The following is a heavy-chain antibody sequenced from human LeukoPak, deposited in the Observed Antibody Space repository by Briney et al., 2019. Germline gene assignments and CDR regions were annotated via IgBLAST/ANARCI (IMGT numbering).Heavy chain of an antibody. Sequence: ASVKVSCKASGYTFTSYGISWVRQAPGQGLEWMGWINPNSGGTNYAQKFQGRVTMTRDTSISTAYMELSRLRSDDTAVYYCARDPRDYYDSSGSFDYWGQGTLVTVSS. CDR1: GYTFTSYG. D-gene: IGHD3-22*01. J-gene: IGHJ4*02. V-gene: IGHV1-2*02. CDR2: INPNSGGT. CDR3: ARDPRDYYDSSGSFDY.